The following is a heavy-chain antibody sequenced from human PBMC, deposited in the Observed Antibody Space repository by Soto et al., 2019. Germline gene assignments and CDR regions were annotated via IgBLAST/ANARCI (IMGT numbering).Heavy chain of an antibody. Sequence: EVQLVESGGGLVKPGGSLRLSCAASGFAFSNAWMSWVRQAPGKGLEWVGRIKSKTDGGTTDYAAPVKGRFTISRDDSKNTLYLQMNSLKTEDTAVYYCTTVLDIVVVVAAMSDYWGQGTLVTVSS. V-gene: IGHV3-15*01. CDR2: IKSKTDGGTT. D-gene: IGHD2-15*01. CDR3: TTVLDIVVVVAAMSDY. J-gene: IGHJ4*02. CDR1: GFAFSNAW.